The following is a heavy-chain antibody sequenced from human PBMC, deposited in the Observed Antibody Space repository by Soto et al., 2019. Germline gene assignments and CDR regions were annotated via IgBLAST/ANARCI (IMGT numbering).Heavy chain of an antibody. CDR3: EVPAAGY. V-gene: IGHV1-8*01. Sequence: QVQVVQSRAEVKKPGASVKVSCKTSGYTFTKYDINWGRQAPGQGLEWMGWVSPDHGKAGYAPQFQGIITMTSDTSTSTVYMELNNLSSDDTAVYFCEVPAAGYWGQGTMLTVSS. D-gene: IGHD6-19*01. CDR2: VSPDHGKA. J-gene: IGHJ4*02. CDR1: GYTFTKYD.